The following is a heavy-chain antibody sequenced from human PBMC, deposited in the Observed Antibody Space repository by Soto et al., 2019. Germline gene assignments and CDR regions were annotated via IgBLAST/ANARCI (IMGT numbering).Heavy chain of an antibody. CDR2: IYYSGST. V-gene: IGHV4-59*01. D-gene: IGHD3-3*01. J-gene: IGHJ5*02. CDR3: ARDLEGVVISGGFDP. CDR1: GGSISSYY. Sequence: QVQLQESGPGLVKPSETLSLTCTVSGGSISSYYWSWIRQPPGKGLEWIGYIYYSGSTNYNPSLKSRVTISVDTSKNQFSLKLSSVTAADTAVYYCARDLEGVVISGGFDPWGQGTLVTVSS.